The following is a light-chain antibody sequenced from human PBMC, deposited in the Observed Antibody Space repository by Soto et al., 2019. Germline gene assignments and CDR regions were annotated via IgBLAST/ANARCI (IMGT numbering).Light chain of an antibody. CDR1: SSNIGSNA. CDR2: PNN. CDR3: AAWDDSLNALV. Sequence: QSVLTQPPSASGTPGQRVTISCSGASSNIGSNAVNWYQQLPGTAPQLLIYPNNQRPSGVHDRFSGSKSGTSASLAITGLQSEDEADYHCAAWDDSLNALVFGGGTKLTVL. V-gene: IGLV1-44*01. J-gene: IGLJ3*02.